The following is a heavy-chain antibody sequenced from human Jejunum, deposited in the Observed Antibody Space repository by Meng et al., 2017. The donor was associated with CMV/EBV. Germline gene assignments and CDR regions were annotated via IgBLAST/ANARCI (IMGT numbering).Heavy chain of an antibody. D-gene: IGHD2/OR15-2a*01. CDR1: GGSFSGYY. J-gene: IGHJ4*02. V-gene: IGHV4-34*01. Sequence: CTVYGGSFSGYYWTWIRQPPGRGLEWIGQINHSETADYNPSLKSRVSISIDTSKNQFSLKLTSVTAADTAVHYCARGDQGKQLVLYYWGQGTLVTVSS. CDR3: ARGDQGKQLVLYY. CDR2: INHSETA.